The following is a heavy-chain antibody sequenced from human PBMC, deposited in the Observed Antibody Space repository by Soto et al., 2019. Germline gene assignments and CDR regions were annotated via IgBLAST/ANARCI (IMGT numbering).Heavy chain of an antibody. D-gene: IGHD2-2*01. CDR1: GGTFSSYA. CDR3: ARSQGSSTSLEIYYYYYYGMDV. J-gene: IGHJ6*02. V-gene: IGHV1-69*01. CDR2: IIPISETT. Sequence: QVQLVQSGAEVKKPGSSVKVSCKASGGTFSSYAISWVRQAPGQGLEWMGGIIPISETTNYAQKFQGRVTMTADESESTAYMELSSLRSEDTAVYYCARSQGSSTSLEIYYYYYYGMDVWGQGTTVTVSS.